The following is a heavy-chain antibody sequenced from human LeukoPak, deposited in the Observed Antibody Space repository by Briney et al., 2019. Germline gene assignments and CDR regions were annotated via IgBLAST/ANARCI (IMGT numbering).Heavy chain of an antibody. CDR2: TNPSGGST. D-gene: IGHD5-12*01. J-gene: IGHJ6*02. CDR3: ARDGATDGMDV. V-gene: IGHV1-46*01. Sequence: ASVKVSCKTSGYTXTSYYMNRVRQAPGQGLEWMVITNPSGGSTSYAQKFQDRVAMTRDTSTSTVYMELASLTSEDTAVYYCARDGATDGMDVWGQGTTVTVSS. CDR1: GYTXTSYY.